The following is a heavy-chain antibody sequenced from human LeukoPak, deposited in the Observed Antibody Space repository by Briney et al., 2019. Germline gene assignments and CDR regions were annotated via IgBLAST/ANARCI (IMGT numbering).Heavy chain of an antibody. D-gene: IGHD1-20*01. Sequence: ASETLSLTCTVSGGSISSYYWSWIRQPPGKGLEWIGYIYYSGSTNYNPSLKSRVTISVDTSKNQFSLKLSPVTAADTAVYYCAGYNWNGLYYYYGMDVWGQGTTVTVSS. CDR3: AGYNWNGLYYYYGMDV. V-gene: IGHV4-59*08. J-gene: IGHJ6*02. CDR1: GGSISSYY. CDR2: IYYSGST.